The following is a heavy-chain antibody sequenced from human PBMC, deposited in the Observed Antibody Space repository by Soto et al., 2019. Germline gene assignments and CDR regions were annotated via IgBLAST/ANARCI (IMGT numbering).Heavy chain of an antibody. CDR1: GGSFSGYY. D-gene: IGHD3-9*01. CDR3: ARRYYDIRGEKCMDV. CDR2: INHSGST. V-gene: IGHV4-34*01. J-gene: IGHJ6*02. Sequence: ETLCLTCAVYGGSFSGYYWSWIRQPPGKGLEWIGEINHSGSTNYNPSLKSRVTISVDTSKNQFSLKLSSVTAADTAVYYCARRYYDIRGEKCMDVCGQGTTVTVCS.